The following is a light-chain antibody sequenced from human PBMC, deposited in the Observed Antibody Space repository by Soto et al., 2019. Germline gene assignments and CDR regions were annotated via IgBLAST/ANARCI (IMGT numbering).Light chain of an antibody. V-gene: IGKV3-11*01. CDR2: DAS. J-gene: IGKJ5*01. CDR3: QHRSNWPPVT. Sequence: EIVLTQSPATLSLSPGERATLSCRATQSVSSYLAWYQQKPGQAPRLLIYDASNRATGVPARFSGSGSGTDFTLTISRLEPEDFAVYYCQHRSNWPPVTFGPGTRLEI. CDR1: QSVSSY.